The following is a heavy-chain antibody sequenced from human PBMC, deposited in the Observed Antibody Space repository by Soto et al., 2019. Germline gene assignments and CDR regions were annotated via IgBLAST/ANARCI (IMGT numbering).Heavy chain of an antibody. CDR1: GFIFSNFA. J-gene: IGHJ4*02. Sequence: EEQLLESGGGLAHPGGSLRLSCTASGFIFSNFAMSWVRQAPGKGLEWVSAISGSGDGTDYADSVKGRFTISRDNSKNTLYLQMNSLRAEDTAVYYCAGPGYSSQDYWGQGALVTVSS. CDR3: AGPGYSSQDY. V-gene: IGHV3-23*01. CDR2: ISGSGDGT. D-gene: IGHD5-18*01.